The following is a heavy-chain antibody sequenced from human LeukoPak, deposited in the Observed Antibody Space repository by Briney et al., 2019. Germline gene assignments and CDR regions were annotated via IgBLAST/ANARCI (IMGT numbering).Heavy chain of an antibody. D-gene: IGHD1-7*01. J-gene: IGHJ4*02. CDR3: VRDGGGTTPYDC. Sequence: GGSLRLSSAASGFSFSTYAMSWVRQAPGKGLEWVSSISDNGDKTYYADSVKGRFTISRDSAKNTLYLQMNSLRVGDTAVYYCVRDGGGTTPYDCWGQGTLVTVSS. CDR2: ISDNGDKT. V-gene: IGHV3-23*01. CDR1: GFSFSTYA.